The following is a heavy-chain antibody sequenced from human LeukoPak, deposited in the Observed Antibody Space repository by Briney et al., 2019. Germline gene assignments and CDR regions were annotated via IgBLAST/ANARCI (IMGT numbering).Heavy chain of an antibody. V-gene: IGHV3-30*04. Sequence: PGGSLRLSCVASGFNFHNFAMHWVRQAPGKGLEWVAVISNDDRNKYYTDSVKGRFTISRDNSKNTLYLQMNSLRAEDTAVYYCAKDCGSSCQAWFDPWGQGTLVTVSS. D-gene: IGHD6-13*01. CDR3: AKDCGSSCQAWFDP. CDR2: ISNDDRNK. J-gene: IGHJ5*02. CDR1: GFNFHNFA.